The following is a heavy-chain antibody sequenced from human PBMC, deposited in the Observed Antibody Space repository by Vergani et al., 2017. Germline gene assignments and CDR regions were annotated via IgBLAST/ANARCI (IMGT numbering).Heavy chain of an antibody. J-gene: IGHJ1*01. CDR1: GFTSSYYG. V-gene: IGHV3-30*03. Sequence: QVHLVESGGGVVQPGRSLRLSCVVSGFTSSYYGMHWVRQAPGQGLEWVAVISYDGTQKYYADSVKGRFTISRDNSKSTLYLQMNSLRTEDTAVYYCATKSCGTAGCQIGYFREWGQGTLVTVSS. CDR2: ISYDGTQK. D-gene: IGHD1-1*01. CDR3: ATKSCGTAGCQIGYFRE.